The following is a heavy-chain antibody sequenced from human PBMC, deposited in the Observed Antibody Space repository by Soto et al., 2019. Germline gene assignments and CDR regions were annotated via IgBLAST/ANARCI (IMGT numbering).Heavy chain of an antibody. CDR1: GFTFTNYE. CDR2: ISSSGSST. V-gene: IGHV3-48*03. D-gene: IGHD6-25*01. J-gene: IGHJ6*02. CDR3: ARLSADYYGVDV. Sequence: EVQLVQSGGGSVQPGGSLRLSCAASGFTFTNYEMNWVRQAPGKRLERVSNISSSGSSTYYVDSVKGRFTVSRDNARNSLYLQMNSLRAEDTAIYYCARLSADYYGVDVWGQGTPVTVSS.